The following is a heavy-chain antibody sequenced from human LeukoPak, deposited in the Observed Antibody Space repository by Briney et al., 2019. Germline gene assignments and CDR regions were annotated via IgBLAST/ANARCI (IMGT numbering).Heavy chain of an antibody. D-gene: IGHD4-17*01. CDR1: GFTFSGYW. CDR2: IKPDGGEK. Sequence: PGGSLRLSCEVSGFTFSGYWMSWVRQAPGKGLEWVGNIKPDGGEKNHVDSVKGRFTISRDNVKNSVYLQMSSLRDEDTAVYYCARDRTNDYGHNVGAFDIWGQGTLVTVSS. J-gene: IGHJ3*02. CDR3: ARDRTNDYGHNVGAFDI. V-gene: IGHV3-7*01.